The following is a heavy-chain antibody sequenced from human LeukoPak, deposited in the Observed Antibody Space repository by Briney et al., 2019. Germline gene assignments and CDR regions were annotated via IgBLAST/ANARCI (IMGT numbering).Heavy chain of an antibody. V-gene: IGHV1-69*05. CDR2: IIPIFGTA. J-gene: IGHJ4*02. D-gene: IGHD3-22*01. Sequence: ASVKVSCKASGGTFSSYAISWVRQAPGQGLEWMGRIIPIFGTANYAQKFQGRVTITTDESTSTAYMELSSLRSEDTAVYYCARDTVYDSSGYNFDYWGQGTLVTVSS. CDR3: ARDTVYDSSGYNFDY. CDR1: GGTFSSYA.